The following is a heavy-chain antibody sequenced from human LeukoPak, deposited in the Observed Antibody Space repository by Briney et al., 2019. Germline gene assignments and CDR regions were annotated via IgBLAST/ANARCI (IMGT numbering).Heavy chain of an antibody. CDR1: GFTFSSYR. CDR2: ISHDGSNE. D-gene: IGHD6-19*01. J-gene: IGHJ4*02. CDR3: AKDLYSSVWYFDH. Sequence: HPGGSLRLSCAASGFTFSSYRMHWVRQAPGKGLEWVALISHDGSNEYYADSVKGRFTISRDNSKNTLYLQMNSLRAEDTAVYFCAKDLYSSVWYFDHWGQGTLVTVSS. V-gene: IGHV3-30-3*01.